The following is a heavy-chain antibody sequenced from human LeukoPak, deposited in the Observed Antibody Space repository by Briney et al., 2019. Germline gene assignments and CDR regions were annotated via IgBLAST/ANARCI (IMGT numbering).Heavy chain of an antibody. J-gene: IGHJ4*02. Sequence: GGSLRLSCAASGFTFSSYWMSWVRQAPGKGLEWVANIKQDGSEKYYVDSVKGRFTISRDNAKNSLYLQMNSLRAEDTAVYYCARAGYSSSWYVFVYWGQGTLVTVSS. CDR2: IKQDGSEK. CDR1: GFTFSSYW. D-gene: IGHD6-13*01. CDR3: ARAGYSSSWYVFVY. V-gene: IGHV3-7*01.